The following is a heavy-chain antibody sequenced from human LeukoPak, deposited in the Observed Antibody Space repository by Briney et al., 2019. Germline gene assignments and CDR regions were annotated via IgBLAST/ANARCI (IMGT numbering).Heavy chain of an antibody. CDR3: ARAYYESSAYRHAVYFDY. Sequence: ASVKVSCKASGYTFTTYYVHWVRQAPGQGLEWMGIITPSGGSRGYAQKFQGRITMTRDTSTSTVYMELSSLSSDDTAVYYCARAYYESSAYRHAVYFDYWGQGTLVTVSS. CDR2: ITPSGGSR. V-gene: IGHV1-46*01. CDR1: GYTFTTYY. J-gene: IGHJ4*02. D-gene: IGHD3-22*01.